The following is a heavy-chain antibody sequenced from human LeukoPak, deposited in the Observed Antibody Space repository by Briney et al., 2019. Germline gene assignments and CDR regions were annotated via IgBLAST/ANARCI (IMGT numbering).Heavy chain of an antibody. Sequence: GGSLRLSCAAAGFTFRDYFMSWIRQAPGKGLEWVAYTNTAGNTIYYADSMKGRFTISRDNAKNSLYLQMNTLRAEDTAVYYCARATYDSSAVDAFDIWGQGTMVTVSP. D-gene: IGHD3-22*01. CDR1: GFTFRDYF. CDR3: ARATYDSSAVDAFDI. CDR2: TNTAGNTI. V-gene: IGHV3-11*04. J-gene: IGHJ3*02.